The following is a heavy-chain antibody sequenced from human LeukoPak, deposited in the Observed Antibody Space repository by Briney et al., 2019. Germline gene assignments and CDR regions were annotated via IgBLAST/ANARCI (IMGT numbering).Heavy chain of an antibody. Sequence: GGSLRLSCAASGFTFSSYEMNWVRQAPGKGLEWVSYISSSGSTVYYADSVKGRFTISRDNAKNSLYLQMNSLRAEDTAVYYCARPPRDSDWYFDLWGRGTLVTVSS. J-gene: IGHJ2*01. V-gene: IGHV3-48*03. CDR3: ARPPRDSDWYFDL. CDR2: ISSSGSTV. CDR1: GFTFSSYE. D-gene: IGHD3-10*01.